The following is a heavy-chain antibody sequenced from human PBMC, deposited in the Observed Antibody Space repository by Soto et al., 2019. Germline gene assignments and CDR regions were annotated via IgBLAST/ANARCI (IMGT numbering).Heavy chain of an antibody. CDR2: ISSSSTTI. Sequence: SCAASGFTFSTYSINCVRQAPGKGLEWISYISSSSTTIYYADSVKGRFTISRDNAKNSLYLQMNSLRAEDTAVYYCARDGPDWFDPWGQGTLVTVSS. CDR3: ARDGPDWFDP. CDR1: GFTFSTYS. J-gene: IGHJ5*02. V-gene: IGHV3-48*01.